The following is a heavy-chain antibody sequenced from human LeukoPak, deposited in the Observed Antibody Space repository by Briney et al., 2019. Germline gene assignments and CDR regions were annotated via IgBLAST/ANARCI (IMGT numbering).Heavy chain of an antibody. CDR1: GFTFSSYS. CDR2: ISSSSTYI. CDR3: DMGVKYYDSSGYYYFYY. D-gene: IGHD3-22*01. V-gene: IGHV3-21*01. J-gene: IGHJ4*02. Sequence: PGGSLRLSCAASGFTFSSYSMHWVRQAPGKGLEWVSSISSSSTYIYYADSVKGRFTISRDNAKNTLYLEMNKLRAQDTAVYYCDMGVKYYDSSGYYYFYYWGQGTLVTVSS.